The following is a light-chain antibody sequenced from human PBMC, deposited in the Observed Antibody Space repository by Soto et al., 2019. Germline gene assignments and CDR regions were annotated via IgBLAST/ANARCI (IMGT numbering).Light chain of an antibody. V-gene: IGKV3-11*01. CDR1: QSFSSH. Sequence: EIVLTQSPATLSLSPGERATLSCRASQSFSSHLAWYQQKPGQAPRLLIYDTFNRATGIPARFNGSGSGTDFTLTISRLEPQDFAVYFCQQRSNWPPGYTFGQGTKLEIK. CDR2: DTF. J-gene: IGKJ2*01. CDR3: QQRSNWPPGYT.